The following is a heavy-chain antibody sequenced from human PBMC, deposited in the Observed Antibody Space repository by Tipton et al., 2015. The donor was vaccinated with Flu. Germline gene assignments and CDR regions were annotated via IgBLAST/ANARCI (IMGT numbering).Heavy chain of an antibody. Sequence: SLRLSCAASGFSATNNYVTWVRQAPGKGLEWVSVIYTAGRTKSADSLRDRFTVSRDISKNMVYLQMNNLRVDDTAMYYCARDMGRGYGEWDSWGQGTLVTVSS. CDR3: ARDMGRGYGEWDS. J-gene: IGHJ4*02. CDR1: GFSATNNY. V-gene: IGHV3-53*01. D-gene: IGHD3-10*01. CDR2: IYTAGRT.